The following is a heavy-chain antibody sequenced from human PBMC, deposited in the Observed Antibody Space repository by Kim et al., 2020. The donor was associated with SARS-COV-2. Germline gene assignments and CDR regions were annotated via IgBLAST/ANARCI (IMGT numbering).Heavy chain of an antibody. V-gene: IGHV1-46*01. CDR1: GYTFTSYY. D-gene: IGHD3-10*01. J-gene: IGHJ6*02. CDR2: INTSGGSK. CDR3: AREGGSGSYFPRPNYYYYYGMDV. Sequence: ASVKVSCKASGYTFTSYYMHWVRQAPGQGLEWMGIINTSGGSKSYAQKFQGRVTMTRDTSTSTVYMELSSLRSEDTAVYYCAREGGSGSYFPRPNYYYYYGMDVWGQGTTVTVSS.